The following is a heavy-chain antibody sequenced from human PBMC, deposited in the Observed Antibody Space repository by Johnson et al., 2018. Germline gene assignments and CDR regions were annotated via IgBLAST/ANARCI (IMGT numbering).Heavy chain of an antibody. CDR2: ISSSGSTI. J-gene: IGHJ6*03. CDR3: ATTQFGARYMDV. V-gene: IGHV3-11*04. CDR1: GFTFSDYY. D-gene: IGHD3-10*01. Sequence: QVQLVESGGGLVKXGGSRRLSCAASGFTFSDYYMSWIRQAPGKWLEWVSYISSSGSTIYYADSVKGRFTISRDNAKNSLYLQMNSLRAEDTAVYYCATTQFGARYMDVWGKGTTVTVSS.